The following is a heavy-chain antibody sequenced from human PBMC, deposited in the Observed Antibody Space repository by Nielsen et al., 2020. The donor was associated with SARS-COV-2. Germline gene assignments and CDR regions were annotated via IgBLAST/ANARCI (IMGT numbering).Heavy chain of an antibody. Sequence: GESLKISCVVSGFTFSSYWMSWVRQAPGKGLEWVANIKQDGSEKYYVDSVKGRFTISRDNAKNSLYLQMNSLRAEDTAVYYCVSSSSDYWGQGTLVTVS. CDR3: VSSSSDY. D-gene: IGHD6-6*01. CDR1: GFTFSSYW. V-gene: IGHV3-7*01. J-gene: IGHJ4*02. CDR2: IKQDGSEK.